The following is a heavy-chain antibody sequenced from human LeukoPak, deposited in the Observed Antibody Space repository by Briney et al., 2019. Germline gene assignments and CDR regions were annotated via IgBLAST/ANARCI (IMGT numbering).Heavy chain of an antibody. Sequence: SPGGSLRLSCAASGFTFSTYILNWLRQAPGKGLHGVSCINSCSSYIYYADSVKGRFTVSRDNAEYSLYLQMNSLRAEDTAVYYCARDRIVVVPVAMSRGAVFDYWGQGTLVTGSS. CDR3: ARDRIVVVPVAMSRGAVFDY. CDR1: GFTFSTYI. V-gene: IGHV3-21*01. D-gene: IGHD2-2*01. J-gene: IGHJ4*02. CDR2: INSCSSYI.